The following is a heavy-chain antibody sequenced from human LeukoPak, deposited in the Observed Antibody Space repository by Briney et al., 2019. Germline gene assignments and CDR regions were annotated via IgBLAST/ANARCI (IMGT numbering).Heavy chain of an antibody. CDR3: AKDTYYYGSGSYPPNYYYYGMDV. CDR2: ISWNSGSI. J-gene: IGHJ6*02. V-gene: IGHV3-9*01. D-gene: IGHD3-10*01. Sequence: PGGSLRLSCAASGFTFGDYAMHWVRQAPGKGLEWVSGISWNSGSIGYEDSVKGRFTISRDNAKNSLYLQMNSLRAEDTALYYCAKDTYYYGSGSYPPNYYYYGMDVWGQGTTVTVSS. CDR1: GFTFGDYA.